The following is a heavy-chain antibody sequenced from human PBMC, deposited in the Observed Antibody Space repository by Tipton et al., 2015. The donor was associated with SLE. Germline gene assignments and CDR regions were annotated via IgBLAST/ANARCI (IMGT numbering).Heavy chain of an antibody. CDR1: GYSFTSYW. D-gene: IGHD2-2*03. CDR3: ARLEIVVVPALGDAVEI. V-gene: IGHV5-10-1*01. J-gene: IGHJ3*02. Sequence: VQLVQSGTEVKKPGESLRISCKGSGYSFTSYWISWVRQMPGKGLEWMGRIEPSDSYTNYSPSFQGHVTISADKSISTAYLQWSSLKASDTAMYYCARLEIVVVPALGDAVEIWGQGTMVTVSS. CDR2: IEPSDSYT.